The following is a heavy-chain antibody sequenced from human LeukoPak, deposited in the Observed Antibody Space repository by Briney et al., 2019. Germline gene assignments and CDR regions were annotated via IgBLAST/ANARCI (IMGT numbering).Heavy chain of an antibody. CDR3: ARTYYDSSGVVYFDS. CDR1: GFTFSSYW. Sequence: GGSLRLSCAASGFTFSSYWMHWVRQAPGKGLVWVSRINSDGSSTSYADSVKGRFTISRDNAKNTLYLQMNSLRAEDTAVYYCARTYYDSSGVVYFDSWGQGTLVTVSS. V-gene: IGHV3-74*01. D-gene: IGHD3-22*01. CDR2: INSDGSST. J-gene: IGHJ4*02.